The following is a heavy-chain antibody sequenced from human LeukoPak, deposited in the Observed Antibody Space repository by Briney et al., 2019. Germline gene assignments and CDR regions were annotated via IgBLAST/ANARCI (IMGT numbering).Heavy chain of an antibody. CDR3: ASTRDAFDI. CDR1: GFTFSSNG. J-gene: IGHJ3*02. CDR2: IWYDGSDE. V-gene: IGHV3-33*08. Sequence: PGRSLRLSCAASGFTFSSNGMHWVRQAPGKGLEWVAYIWYDGSDEDYADSVKGRFTISRDNSKNTLYLQMNSLRAEDTAVYYCASTRDAFDIWGQGTMVTVSS.